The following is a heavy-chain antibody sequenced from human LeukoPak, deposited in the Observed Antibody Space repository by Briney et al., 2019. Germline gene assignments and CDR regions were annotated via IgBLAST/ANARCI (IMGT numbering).Heavy chain of an antibody. D-gene: IGHD2-15*01. J-gene: IGHJ4*02. CDR3: ARARLTRLDY. Sequence: SETLSLTCTVSDDSITMYYWTWIRQPAGKGLEWIGRIYTSGSTNYNPSLKSRVTISVDTSKNQFSLKLSSVTAADTAVYYCARARLTRLDYWGQGTLVTVSS. CDR1: DDSITMYY. CDR2: IYTSGST. V-gene: IGHV4-4*07.